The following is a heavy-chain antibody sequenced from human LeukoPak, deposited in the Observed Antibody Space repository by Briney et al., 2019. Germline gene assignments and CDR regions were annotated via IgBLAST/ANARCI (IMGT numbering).Heavy chain of an antibody. D-gene: IGHD6-19*01. CDR2: IYSGGSST. CDR3: ARVGSGWYDFDY. CDR1: GFTVSSNY. Sequence: GGSLRLSCAASGFTVSSNYMSWVRQAPGKGLEWVSVIYSGGSSTYYTDSVKGRFTISRHNSKNTLYLQMNGLRAEDTAVYYCARVGSGWYDFDYWGQGTLVTVSS. J-gene: IGHJ4*02. V-gene: IGHV3-53*04.